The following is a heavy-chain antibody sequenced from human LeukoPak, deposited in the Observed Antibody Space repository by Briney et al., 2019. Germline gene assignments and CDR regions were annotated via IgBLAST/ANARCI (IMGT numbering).Heavy chain of an antibody. CDR2: IYYSGST. Sequence: SETLSLTCTVSGGSISSSSYYWGWIRQPPGKGLEWIGSIYYSGSTYYNPSLKSRVTISVDTSKNQFSLKLSSVTAADTAVYYCARATYMATFDYWGQGTLVTVSS. V-gene: IGHV4-39*07. D-gene: IGHD5-24*01. J-gene: IGHJ4*02. CDR1: GGSISSSSYY. CDR3: ARATYMATFDY.